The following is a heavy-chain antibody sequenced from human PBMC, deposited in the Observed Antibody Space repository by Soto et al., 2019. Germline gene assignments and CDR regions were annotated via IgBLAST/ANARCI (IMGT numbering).Heavy chain of an antibody. D-gene: IGHD5-12*01. Sequence: SETLSLTCTVSGGSISSGSYYWGLIRQPPGKGLEWIGSIYYSGSTYYNPSLQSRVTISVDTSKNQFSLKLSSVTAADTAVYYCARESRLGYRFFDFWGQGTLVTVSS. J-gene: IGHJ4*02. CDR2: IYYSGST. V-gene: IGHV4-39*07. CDR3: ARESRLGYRFFDF. CDR1: GGSISSGSYY.